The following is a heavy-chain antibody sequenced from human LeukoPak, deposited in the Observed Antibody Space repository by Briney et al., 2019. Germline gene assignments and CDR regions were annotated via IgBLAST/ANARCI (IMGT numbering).Heavy chain of an antibody. D-gene: IGHD1-7*01. V-gene: IGHV4-59*08. CDR3: ARQNYEGLS. Sequence: SETLSLTCAVSGGSLSSYYWSWNRQPPGKGLEWIGEIYHSGSTNYNPSLKSRVTISVDKSKNQFSLKLSSVTAADTAVYYCARQNYEGLSWGQGTLVTVSS. CDR1: GGSLSSYY. CDR2: IYHSGST. J-gene: IGHJ4*02.